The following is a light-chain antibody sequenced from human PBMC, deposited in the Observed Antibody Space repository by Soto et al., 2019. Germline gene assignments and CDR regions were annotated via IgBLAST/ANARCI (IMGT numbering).Light chain of an antibody. J-gene: IGKJ4*02. CDR2: GAS. CDR3: QQRNNWPLT. V-gene: IGKV3D-20*02. CDR1: QSVSSSY. Sequence: EIVLTQSPGTLSLSPGERATLSCRASQSVSSSYLAWYQQKPGQAPRLLIYGASSRATGIPDRFSGSGSGTDFTFTISSLEPEDFAVYYCQQRNNWPLTFGGGTKVDIK.